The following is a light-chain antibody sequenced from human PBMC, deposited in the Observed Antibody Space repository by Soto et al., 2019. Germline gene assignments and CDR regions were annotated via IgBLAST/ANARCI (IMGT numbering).Light chain of an antibody. CDR1: QTISSW. CDR3: QHYNSYSDE. J-gene: IGKJ1*01. CDR2: KAS. Sequence: DIQMTQSPSSLSASVGDRVTITCRASQTISSWLAWYQQKPGKAPKLLIYKASTLKSGVQSSFRGSGYRKAFTLTIGRLQPDAFATYYCQHYNSYSDEFGKGTKVDI. V-gene: IGKV1-5*03.